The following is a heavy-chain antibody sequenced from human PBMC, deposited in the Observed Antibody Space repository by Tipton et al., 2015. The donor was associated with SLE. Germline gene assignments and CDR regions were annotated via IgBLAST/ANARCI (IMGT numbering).Heavy chain of an antibody. CDR2: IYYSGST. CDR3: ASSGYSSGWYREGYFDY. J-gene: IGHJ4*02. CDR1: GGSISSHY. V-gene: IGHV4-59*11. Sequence: TLSLTCNVSGGSISSHYWSWIRQPPGKGLEWIGYIYYSGSTNYNPSLKSRVTISVDTSKNQFSLKLSSVTAADTAVYYCASSGYSSGWYREGYFDYWGQGTLVTVSS. D-gene: IGHD6-19*01.